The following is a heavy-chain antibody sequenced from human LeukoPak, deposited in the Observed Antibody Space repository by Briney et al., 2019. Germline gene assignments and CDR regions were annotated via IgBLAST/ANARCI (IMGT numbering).Heavy chain of an antibody. V-gene: IGHV3-15*07. CDR1: GFRFSNYG. CDR3: NTDLDY. CDR2: IKTKDEGGAI. Sequence: PGGSLRLSCAASGFRFSNYGMHWVRQAPGKGLEWVARIKTKDEGGAIDYAASVQGRFTISRDDSEKMLYLQMDSLKIEDTAVYYCNTDLDYWGRGTLVTVSS. J-gene: IGHJ4*02.